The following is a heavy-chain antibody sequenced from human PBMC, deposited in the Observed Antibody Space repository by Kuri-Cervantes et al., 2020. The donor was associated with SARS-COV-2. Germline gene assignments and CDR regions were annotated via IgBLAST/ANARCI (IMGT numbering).Heavy chain of an antibody. D-gene: IGHD3/OR15-3a*01. J-gene: IGHJ4*02. Sequence: ASVKVSCKVSGYTFTELSMHWVRQAPGKGLEWMGGFDPEDGETIYAQKFQGRVTVTEDTSTDTAYMELSSLRSEDTAVYYCATSPALFGPTRSFDYWGQGTLVTVSS. V-gene: IGHV1-24*01. CDR2: FDPEDGET. CDR1: GYTFTELS. CDR3: ATSPALFGPTRSFDY.